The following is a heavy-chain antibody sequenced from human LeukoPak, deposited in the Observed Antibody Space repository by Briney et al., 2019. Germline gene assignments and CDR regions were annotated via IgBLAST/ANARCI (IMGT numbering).Heavy chain of an antibody. Sequence: GGSLRLSCAASGFTFDDYAMHWVRQAPGKGLEWVSRINSDGSSTSYADSVKGRFTISRDNAKNTLYLQMNSLRAEDTAVYYCARPGRYFDWLTPDAFDIWGQGTMVTVSS. D-gene: IGHD3-9*01. CDR2: INSDGSST. CDR1: GFTFDDYA. J-gene: IGHJ3*02. V-gene: IGHV3-74*01. CDR3: ARPGRYFDWLTPDAFDI.